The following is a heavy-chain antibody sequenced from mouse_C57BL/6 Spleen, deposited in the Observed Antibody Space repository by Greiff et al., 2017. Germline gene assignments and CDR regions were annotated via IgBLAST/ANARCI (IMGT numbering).Heavy chain of an antibody. J-gene: IGHJ2*01. CDR2: IDPENGDT. Sequence: VQLQQSGAELVRPGASVKLSCTASGFNIKDDYMHWVKQRPEQGLEWIGWIDPENGDTEYASKFQGKATITADTSSNTAYLQLSSLTSEDTAVYYCTTGGTVVAPDYWGQGTTLTVSS. CDR1: GFNIKDDY. V-gene: IGHV14-4*01. CDR3: TTGGTVVAPDY. D-gene: IGHD1-1*01.